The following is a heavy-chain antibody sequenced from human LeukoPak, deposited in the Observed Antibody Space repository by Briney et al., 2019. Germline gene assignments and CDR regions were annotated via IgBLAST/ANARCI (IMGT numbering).Heavy chain of an antibody. CDR2: ISYDRSTK. V-gene: IGHV3-30*04. J-gene: IGHJ4*02. CDR1: GFMFSTYA. D-gene: IGHD6-25*01. Sequence: GGSLRLSCGASGFMFSTYALHWVRQAPGKGLEWVAVISYDRSTKNYADSVKGRFTISRDISKNTLYLQMNSLRLEDTAVYYCTRDGQRTGENLDYWGQGTLVTVSS. CDR3: TRDGQRTGENLDY.